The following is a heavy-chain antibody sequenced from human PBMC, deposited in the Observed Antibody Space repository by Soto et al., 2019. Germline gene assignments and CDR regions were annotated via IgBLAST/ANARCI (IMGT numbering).Heavy chain of an antibody. J-gene: IGHJ5*02. D-gene: IGHD3-10*01. V-gene: IGHV4-39*01. CDR1: GASITTNNYY. Sequence: PSXTLSLTCTVSGASITTNNYYRCCLRQPPGKALEWFATISYSGTTYYNPSLKSRVTISVDTPRNQFSLRLNFVTAADTAVYYCARQVFPGWVAPGAQGTLVRSPQ. CDR3: ARQVFPGWVAP. CDR2: ISYSGTT.